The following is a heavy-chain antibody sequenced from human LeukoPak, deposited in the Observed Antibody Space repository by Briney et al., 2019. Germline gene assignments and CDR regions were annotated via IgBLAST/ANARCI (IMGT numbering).Heavy chain of an antibody. J-gene: IGHJ5*02. Sequence: ASVKVCCKASGYTFTGYYMHWVRQAPGQGLEWMGWINPNSGGTNYAQKFQGRVTMTRDTSISTAYMELSRLRSDDTAVYYCARGHDSFLLWFGPWGQGTLVTVSS. CDR2: INPNSGGT. V-gene: IGHV1-2*02. D-gene: IGHD3-10*01. CDR3: ARGHDSFLLWFGP. CDR1: GYTFTGYY.